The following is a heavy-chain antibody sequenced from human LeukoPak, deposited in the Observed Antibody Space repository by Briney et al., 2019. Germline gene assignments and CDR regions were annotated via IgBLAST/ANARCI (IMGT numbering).Heavy chain of an antibody. Sequence: GGSLRLSCAASGITFSRYAMHWVRQAPGKGLEYVSAISSNGGSTYYANSVKGRFTISRDNSKNTLYLQMGSLRAEDMAVYYWGRVWYTSYYYYGMDVWGQGTTVTVSS. J-gene: IGHJ6*02. CDR3: GRVWYTSYYYYGMDV. CDR1: GITFSRYA. D-gene: IGHD2-8*01. V-gene: IGHV3-64*01. CDR2: ISSNGGST.